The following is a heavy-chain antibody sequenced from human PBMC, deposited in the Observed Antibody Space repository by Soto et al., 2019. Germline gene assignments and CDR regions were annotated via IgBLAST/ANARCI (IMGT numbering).Heavy chain of an antibody. Sequence: EVQLVESGGGLVQPGGSLRLSCAASGFTVSSNYMTWVRQAPGKGLEWVSVIYSGGNTYYADSVKGRFTISRDNSMNTLYLQMNSLRAEDTAVYYCARQQYYYGSGRGYYYYMDVWGKGTTVTVSS. CDR3: ARQQYYYGSGRGYYYYMDV. J-gene: IGHJ6*03. D-gene: IGHD3-10*01. CDR1: GFTVSSNY. V-gene: IGHV3-66*04. CDR2: IYSGGNT.